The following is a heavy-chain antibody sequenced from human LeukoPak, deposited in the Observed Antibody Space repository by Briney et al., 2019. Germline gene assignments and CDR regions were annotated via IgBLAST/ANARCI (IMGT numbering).Heavy chain of an antibody. CDR2: INHSGST. Sequence: PSETLSLTCAVYGGSFSDYYWSWIRQPPGKGLEWIGEINHSGSTNYNPSLTSRVTISVDTSKNQFSLKLSSVTAADTAVYYCAREARRGITIFGVVIPARTNWFDPWGQGTLVTVSS. J-gene: IGHJ5*02. V-gene: IGHV4-34*01. CDR1: GGSFSDYY. CDR3: AREARRGITIFGVVIPARTNWFDP. D-gene: IGHD3-3*01.